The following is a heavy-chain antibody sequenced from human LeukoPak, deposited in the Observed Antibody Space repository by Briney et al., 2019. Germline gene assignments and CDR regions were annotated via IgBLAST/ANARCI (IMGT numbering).Heavy chain of an antibody. CDR2: INPKSGGT. D-gene: IGHD1-26*01. CDR3: ARSGGATDFDF. Sequence: ASVKVSCKASGYTFTGYYMHWVRQAPGQGLEWMGWINPKSGGTNYAQNFQGRVTMTRDMSISTAYMDLSRLRSDDTAVYYCARSGGATDFDFWAQGTLVTVSS. CDR1: GYTFTGYY. J-gene: IGHJ4*02. V-gene: IGHV1-2*02.